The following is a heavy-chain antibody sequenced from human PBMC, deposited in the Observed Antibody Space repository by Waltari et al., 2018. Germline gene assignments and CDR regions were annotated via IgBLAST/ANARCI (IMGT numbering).Heavy chain of an antibody. D-gene: IGHD5-12*01. CDR2: ISYDGSNK. V-gene: IGHV3-30-3*01. CDR1: GFTFSSYA. J-gene: IGHJ4*02. Sequence: QVQLVESGGGVVQPGRSLRLSCAASGFTFSSYAMHWVRRAPGKGLEWVAVISYDGSNKYYADSVKGRFTISRDNSKNTLYLQMNSLRAEDTAVYYCASQTGGIVATIDYWGQGTLVTVSS. CDR3: ASQTGGIVATIDY.